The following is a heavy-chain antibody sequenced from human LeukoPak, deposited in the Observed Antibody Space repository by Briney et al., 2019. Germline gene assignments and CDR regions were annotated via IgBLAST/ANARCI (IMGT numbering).Heavy chain of an antibody. Sequence: PGGSLRLSCAASGFTVSSNYMSWVCQAPGKGLEWVSSISSSSSYIYYADSVKGRFTISRDNAKNSLYLQMNSLRAEDTAVYYCARIQGDTAMARLDYWGQGTLVTVSS. CDR3: ARIQGDTAMARLDY. CDR2: ISSSSSYI. J-gene: IGHJ4*02. V-gene: IGHV3-21*01. CDR1: GFTVSSNY. D-gene: IGHD5-18*01.